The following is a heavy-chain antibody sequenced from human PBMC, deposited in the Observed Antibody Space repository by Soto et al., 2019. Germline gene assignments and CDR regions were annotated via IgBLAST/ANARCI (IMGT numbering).Heavy chain of an antibody. CDR1: GFTFSDFA. CDR3: VKRMTVATKYFAS. D-gene: IGHD5-12*01. Sequence: PGGSLRLSCAASGFTFSDFAMSWVRQAPGKGLEWVSVVSGSGGTTHYADSVKGRFTISRDNSKNTVYLQINSLRAEDTAVYYCVKRMTVATKYFASWGQGTLVTVSS. CDR2: VSGSGGTT. V-gene: IGHV3-23*01. J-gene: IGHJ4*02.